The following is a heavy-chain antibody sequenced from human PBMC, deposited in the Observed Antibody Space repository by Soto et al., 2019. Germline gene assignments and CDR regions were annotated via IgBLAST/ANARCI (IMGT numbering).Heavy chain of an antibody. D-gene: IGHD4-17*01. Sequence: EVQLVESGGGLVKPGGSLRLSCAASGFTFSNAWMSWVRQAPGKGLEWVGRINSKTDGGTTDYAAPVKGRFTISRDDSKNTLYLQMNSLKTEDTAVYYCTTVYGDYVNYFDYWGQGTLVTVSS. CDR2: INSKTDGGTT. J-gene: IGHJ4*02. V-gene: IGHV3-15*01. CDR1: GFTFSNAW. CDR3: TTVYGDYVNYFDY.